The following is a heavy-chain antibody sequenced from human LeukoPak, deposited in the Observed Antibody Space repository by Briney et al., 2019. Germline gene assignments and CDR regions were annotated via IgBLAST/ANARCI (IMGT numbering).Heavy chain of an antibody. CDR2: ISSSSSYI. J-gene: IGHJ3*02. D-gene: IGHD3-9*01. CDR1: GFTFSAYA. V-gene: IGHV3-21*01. CDR3: ARDFYYDILTGYYSNAFDI. Sequence: GGSLRLSCEASGFTFSAYAMNWVRQAPGKGLEWVSSISSSSSYIYYADSVKGRFTTSRDNAKNSLYLQMNSLRAEDTAVYYCARDFYYDILTGYYSNAFDIWGQGTMVTVSS.